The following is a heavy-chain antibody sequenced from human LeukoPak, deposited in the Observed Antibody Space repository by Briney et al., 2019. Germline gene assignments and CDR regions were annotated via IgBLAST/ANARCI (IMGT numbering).Heavy chain of an antibody. CDR3: AKDRRALYSIAAAGTFDY. Sequence: GGSLRLSCAAPGFAFCQYEMNWVRQAPGKGVGWIAYISVRTGTIYYGDSAEGRLTISRDNSKNTLYLQMNSLRAEDTAVYYCAKDRRALYSIAAAGTFDYWGQGTLVTVSS. V-gene: IGHV3-48*01. D-gene: IGHD6-13*01. J-gene: IGHJ4*02. CDR2: ISVRTGTI. CDR1: GFAFCQYE.